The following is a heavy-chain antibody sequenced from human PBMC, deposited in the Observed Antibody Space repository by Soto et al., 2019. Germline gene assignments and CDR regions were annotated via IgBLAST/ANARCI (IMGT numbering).Heavy chain of an antibody. D-gene: IGHD6-6*01. V-gene: IGHV1-8*01. CDR3: ASGSSSSSWSS. CDR1: GYTFIRYD. J-gene: IGHJ5*02. Sequence: QVQLVQSGAEVKKPGASVKVSCKASGYTFIRYDVNWVRQATGQGLEWMGWMNPNSGNTGYAQKFQGRVSMTRNTSISTAYMELSSLKSDDTAVYYCASGSSSSSWSSWGQRTLVTVSS. CDR2: MNPNSGNT.